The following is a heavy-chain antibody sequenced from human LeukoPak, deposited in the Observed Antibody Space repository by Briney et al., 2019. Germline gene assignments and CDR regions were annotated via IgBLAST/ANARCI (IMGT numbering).Heavy chain of an antibody. D-gene: IGHD2-8*01. J-gene: IGHJ6*04. V-gene: IGHV3-23*01. Sequence: GGSLRLSCAASGFTFSSHAMNWVRQAPGKGLEWVSAISGSGGSTYYADSVKGRFTISRDNSKNTLYLQMNSLRAEDTAVYYCAKWRTLITDVWGKGTTVTVSS. CDR1: GFTFSSHA. CDR3: AKWRTLITDV. CDR2: ISGSGGST.